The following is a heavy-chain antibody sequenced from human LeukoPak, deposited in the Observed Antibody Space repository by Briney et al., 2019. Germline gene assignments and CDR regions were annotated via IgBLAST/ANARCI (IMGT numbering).Heavy chain of an antibody. V-gene: IGHV3-21*01. J-gene: IGHJ4*02. CDR3: ARGARYYYDSSGYDPYPFDY. Sequence: PGGSLRLSCEASGVTFSRSAFHWVRQAPGKGLEWVSSISSSSSYIYYADSVKGRFTISRDNAKNSLYLQMNSLRAEDTAVYYCARGARYYYDSSGYDPYPFDYWGQGTLVTVSS. CDR1: GVTFSRSA. D-gene: IGHD3-22*01. CDR2: ISSSSSYI.